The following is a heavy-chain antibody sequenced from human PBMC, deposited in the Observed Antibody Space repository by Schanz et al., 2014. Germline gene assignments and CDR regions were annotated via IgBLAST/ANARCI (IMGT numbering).Heavy chain of an antibody. Sequence: VQLLESGGGLVQPGGSLRLSCAASGFTFTNYAMTWVRQAPGKGLEWVALISYDGSSKNHADSVQGRFTISRDNAKNSLFLQMNSLSAEDTAVYYCAKHVRSLTGNDYWGQGTLVTVSS. CDR3: AKHVRSLTGNDY. CDR2: ISYDGSSK. V-gene: IGHV3-33*03. J-gene: IGHJ4*02. CDR1: GFTFTNYA. D-gene: IGHD3-9*01.